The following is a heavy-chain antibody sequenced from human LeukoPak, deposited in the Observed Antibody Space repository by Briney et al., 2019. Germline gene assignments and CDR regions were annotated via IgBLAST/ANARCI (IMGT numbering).Heavy chain of an antibody. CDR3: ARDSSRGGSPYFDY. J-gene: IGHJ4*02. Sequence: GGSLRLSCAASGFTFSNSAMHWVRQAPGKGLEWVAGISYDGTNKYYADSVKGRFTISRDNSKNTLYLQMNSLRAEDTAVYYCARDSSRGGSPYFDYWGQGTLVTVSS. CDR2: ISYDGTNK. V-gene: IGHV3-30-3*01. D-gene: IGHD3-16*01. CDR1: GFTFSNSA.